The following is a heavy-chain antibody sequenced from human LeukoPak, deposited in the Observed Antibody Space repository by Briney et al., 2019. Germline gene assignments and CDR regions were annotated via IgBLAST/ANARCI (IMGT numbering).Heavy chain of an antibody. CDR3: ARDRQDGPGAFDI. CDR2: IIPIFGTA. D-gene: IGHD2-15*01. CDR1: GGTFSSYA. V-gene: IGHV1-69*06. J-gene: IGHJ3*02. Sequence: SVKVPCKASGGTFSSYAISWVRQAPGQGLEWMGGIIPIFGTANYAQKFQGRVTITADKSTSTAYMELSSLRSEDTAVYYCARDRQDGPGAFDIWGQGTMVTVSS.